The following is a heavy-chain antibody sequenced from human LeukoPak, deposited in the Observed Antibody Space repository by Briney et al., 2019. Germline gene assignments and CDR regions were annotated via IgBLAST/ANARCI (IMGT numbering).Heavy chain of an antibody. D-gene: IGHD3-22*01. J-gene: IGHJ3*02. V-gene: IGHV3-23*01. CDR3: AKDLRYYDYSGYPDAFDI. Sequence: PGGSLRLSCAASGFTFSSYAMSWVRQAPGKGLAWVSAISGSGVNTFYADSVKGRFTISRDNSKNTLYLQMSSLRAEDTAVYYCAKDLRYYDYSGYPDAFDIWGQGTMVTVSS. CDR1: GFTFSSYA. CDR2: ISGSGVNT.